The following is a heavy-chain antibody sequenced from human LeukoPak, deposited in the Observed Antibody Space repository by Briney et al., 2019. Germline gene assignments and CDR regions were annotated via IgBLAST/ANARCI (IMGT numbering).Heavy chain of an antibody. Sequence: GTSLRLSCAASGFTFSSYSMNWVRQAPGKGLEWVSSISSSSSYIYYADSVKGRFTISRDNAKNSLYLQMNSLRAEDTAVYYCATVGRSSGWLLFDYWGQGTLVTVSS. J-gene: IGHJ4*02. CDR1: GFTFSSYS. D-gene: IGHD6-19*01. CDR2: ISSSSSYI. CDR3: ATVGRSSGWLLFDY. V-gene: IGHV3-21*01.